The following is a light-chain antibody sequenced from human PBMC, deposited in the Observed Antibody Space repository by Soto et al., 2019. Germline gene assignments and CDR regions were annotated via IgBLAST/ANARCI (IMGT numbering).Light chain of an antibody. CDR2: DGS. Sequence: QSALTQPPSASGSPGQSVTISCAGSNSDIGASNSVSWYQQHPGKAPKLMIYDGSKRPSGVSNRFSGSKSGNTASLTISGLQAEDEADYYCCSYAGSTAVFGGGTQLTVL. J-gene: IGLJ2*01. V-gene: IGLV2-23*01. CDR3: CSYAGSTAV. CDR1: NSDIGASNS.